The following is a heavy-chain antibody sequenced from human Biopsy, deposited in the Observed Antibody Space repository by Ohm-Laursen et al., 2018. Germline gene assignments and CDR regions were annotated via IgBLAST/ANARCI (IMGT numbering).Heavy chain of an antibody. Sequence: ASVKVSCKFSGYDFLDFHIHWVRQVPGQGLEWIGHVNPHTGVTKYAQKFQDRLTMTRDTSTSTVHMELKSLKSDDTAVYYCARDYQPKIMTIHYYYYGMDVWGLGTTVTVSS. CDR2: VNPHTGVT. J-gene: IGHJ6*02. D-gene: IGHD2-2*01. V-gene: IGHV1-2*06. CDR1: GYDFLDFH. CDR3: ARDYQPKIMTIHYYYYGMDV.